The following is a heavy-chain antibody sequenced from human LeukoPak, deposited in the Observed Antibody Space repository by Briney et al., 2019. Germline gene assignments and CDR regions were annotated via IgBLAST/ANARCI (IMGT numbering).Heavy chain of an antibody. CDR3: ARHRPFGVMVWHFDL. Sequence: PSETLSLTCTVSGGSISSYYWSWIRQPAGKGLEWIGRIYTSGSTNYNPSLKSRVTMSVDTSKNQFSLKLSSVTAADTAVYYCARHRPFGVMVWHFDLWGRGTLVTVSS. V-gene: IGHV4-4*07. CDR2: IYTSGST. D-gene: IGHD3-16*01. CDR1: GGSISSYY. J-gene: IGHJ2*01.